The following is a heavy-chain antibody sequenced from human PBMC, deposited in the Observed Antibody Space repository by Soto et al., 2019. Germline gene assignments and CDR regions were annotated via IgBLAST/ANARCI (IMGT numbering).Heavy chain of an antibody. Sequence: ASVKVSCKASGYTFTSYGISWVRQAPGQGLEWMGWISAYNGNTNYAQKLQGRVTMTTDTSTSTAYMELRSLRSDDTAVYYCARDRWCSGGSCYSNWFDPWGQGTLVTVSS. J-gene: IGHJ5*02. CDR2: ISAYNGNT. V-gene: IGHV1-18*01. D-gene: IGHD2-15*01. CDR1: GYTFTSYG. CDR3: ARDRWCSGGSCYSNWFDP.